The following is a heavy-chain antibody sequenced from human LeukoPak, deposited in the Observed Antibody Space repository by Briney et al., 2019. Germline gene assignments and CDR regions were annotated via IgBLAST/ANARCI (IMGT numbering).Heavy chain of an antibody. CDR2: IYPGDSDT. CDR3: ASSKSSSWYPFYFDF. Sequence: GESLKISCKGSGYSFTSYWIGWVRHMPGKGLEWMGIIYPGDSDTRYSPSFQGQVTISADKSFSTAYLQWSSLKASDTAMYYCASSKSSSWYPFYFDFWGQGTLVTVSS. CDR1: GYSFTSYW. D-gene: IGHD6-13*01. J-gene: IGHJ4*02. V-gene: IGHV5-51*01.